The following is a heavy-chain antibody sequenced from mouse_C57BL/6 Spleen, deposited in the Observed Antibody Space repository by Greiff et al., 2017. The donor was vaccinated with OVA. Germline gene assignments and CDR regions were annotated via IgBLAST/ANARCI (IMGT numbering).Heavy chain of an antibody. V-gene: IGHV5-15*01. Sequence: EVKLMESGGGLVQPGGSLKLSCAASGFPFSDYGMAWVRQAPRKGPEWVAFISNLAYSIYYADTVTGRFTISRENAKNTLYLEMSSLRSEDTAMYYCARQGLLRAMDYWGQGTSVTVSS. CDR3: ARQGLLRAMDY. CDR2: ISNLAYSI. J-gene: IGHJ4*01. CDR1: GFPFSDYG. D-gene: IGHD1-1*01.